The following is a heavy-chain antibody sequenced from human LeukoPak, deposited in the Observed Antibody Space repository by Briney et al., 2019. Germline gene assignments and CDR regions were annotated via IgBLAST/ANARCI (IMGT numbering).Heavy chain of an antibody. J-gene: IGHJ4*02. Sequence: SETLSLTCAVYGGSFSGYYWSWIRQPPGKGLEWIGEIYHSGSTNYNPSLKSRVTISVDTSKNQFSLKLSSVTAADTAVYYCARGLITFGGVIVNRGLYFDYWGQGTLVTVSS. CDR2: IYHSGST. CDR3: ARGLITFGGVIVNRGLYFDY. CDR1: GGSFSGYY. V-gene: IGHV4-34*01. D-gene: IGHD3-16*02.